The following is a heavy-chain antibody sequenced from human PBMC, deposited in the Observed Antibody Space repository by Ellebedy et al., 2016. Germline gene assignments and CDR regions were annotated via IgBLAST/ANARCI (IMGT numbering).Heavy chain of an antibody. V-gene: IGHV3-33*01. CDR3: AREGGIFGLDY. J-gene: IGHJ4*02. Sequence: GESLKISXAASGFSFSSYGMYWVRQAPGKGLEWVAVIWYDGSNKYYADSVKGRFTISRDNFKNTLYLQMNSLRAEDTALYYCAREGGIFGLDYWGQGTLVTVSS. CDR1: GFSFSSYG. D-gene: IGHD3-3*02. CDR2: IWYDGSNK.